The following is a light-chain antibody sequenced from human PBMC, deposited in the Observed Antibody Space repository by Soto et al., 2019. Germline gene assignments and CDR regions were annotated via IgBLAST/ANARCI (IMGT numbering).Light chain of an antibody. CDR1: SSDVGGYHY. J-gene: IGLJ2*01. Sequence: QSALTQPRSVSGSPGQSVTLSCTGTSSDVGGYHYVSWYQHHPGKAPKIIMYDVNKRPSGVPDRFSGSTSGNTASLTISGLQTEDEADYYCCSYAGSYTLVFGGGTKLTVL. CDR2: DVN. V-gene: IGLV2-11*01. CDR3: CSYAGSYTLV.